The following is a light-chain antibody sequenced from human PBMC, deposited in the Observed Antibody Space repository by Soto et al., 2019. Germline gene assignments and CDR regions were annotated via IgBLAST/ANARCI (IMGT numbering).Light chain of an antibody. V-gene: IGKV1-5*03. J-gene: IGKJ1*01. CDR2: KTS. Sequence: PQSQSPSTLSASLGDRVSITCPASQSLNSWLAWYQQKPGKAPKLLIYKTSTLESGVPSRFSGSGSGTEFTLTISSLQPEDFAIYYCQQYNSDSPWTFGQGTKVDI. CDR1: QSLNSW. CDR3: QQYNSDSPWT.